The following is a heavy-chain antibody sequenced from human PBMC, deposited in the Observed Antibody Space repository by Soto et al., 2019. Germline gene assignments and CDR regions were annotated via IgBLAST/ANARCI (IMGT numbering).Heavy chain of an antibody. D-gene: IGHD6-19*01. CDR1: GYTFTPYG. V-gene: IGHV1-3*01. J-gene: IGHJ4*02. Sequence: ASVKVSCKASGYTFTPYGMHWVRQAPGQRLEWMGWINAGNGNTKYSQKFQGRVTITTDTSASTAYMELTSLRSEDTAVYYCARDGAVAGHINFDYWGQGTLVTVSS. CDR2: INAGNGNT. CDR3: ARDGAVAGHINFDY.